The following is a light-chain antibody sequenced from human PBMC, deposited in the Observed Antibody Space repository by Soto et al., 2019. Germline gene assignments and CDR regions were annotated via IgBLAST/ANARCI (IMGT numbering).Light chain of an antibody. CDR1: SSDIGAQNR. CDR3: SSHAGNDVI. Sequence: QSALTQPPSASGSPGQSVTISCTGSSSDIGAQNRVSWYQQHPGKTPKLLIYEVTKRPSGVPDRFSGSKSGNTASLTVSGLQPDDEAEYYCSSHAGNDVIFGGGTKLTVL. CDR2: EVT. V-gene: IGLV2-8*01. J-gene: IGLJ2*01.